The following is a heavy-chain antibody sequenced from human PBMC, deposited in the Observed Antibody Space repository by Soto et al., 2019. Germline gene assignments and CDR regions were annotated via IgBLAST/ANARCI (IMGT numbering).Heavy chain of an antibody. J-gene: IGHJ6*02. CDR2: ISTTATT. D-gene: IGHD6-13*01. Sequence: QVQLQESGPGLVKPSETLSLTCTVSGGSISSYYWSWIRQPAGKGLEWIGRISTTATTNYNPSLKSRGSMSLDTSKSQVSLTLSSVTAADAAVYYCAGNIAAAGRRYYGMDVWGQGTTVTVSS. V-gene: IGHV4-4*07. CDR3: AGNIAAAGRRYYGMDV. CDR1: GGSISSYY.